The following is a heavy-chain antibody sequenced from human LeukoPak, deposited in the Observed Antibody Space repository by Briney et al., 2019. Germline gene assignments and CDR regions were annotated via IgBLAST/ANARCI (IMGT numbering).Heavy chain of an antibody. CDR3: ARDILAAAAYTWFDP. CDR2: IIPILGIA. J-gene: IGHJ5*02. CDR1: GGTFSSYA. V-gene: IGHV1-69*04. Sequence: ASVKVSCKASGGTFSSYAISWVRQAPGQGLEWMGRIIPILGIANYAQKFQGRVTITADKSTSTAYMELSSLRSEDTAVYYCARDILAAAAYTWFDPWGQGTLVTVSS. D-gene: IGHD6-13*01.